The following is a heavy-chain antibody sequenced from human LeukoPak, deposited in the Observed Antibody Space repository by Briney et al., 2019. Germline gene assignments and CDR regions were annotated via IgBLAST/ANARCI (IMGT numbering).Heavy chain of an antibody. Sequence: SETLSLTCTVSGGSISSSSYYWGWIRQPPGKGLEWIGSIYYSGSTYYNPSLKSRVTISVDTSKNQFSLKLSSVTAADTAVYYCVRSRNYPDAFDIWGLGTMVTVSS. CDR1: GGSISSSSYY. CDR2: IYYSGST. V-gene: IGHV4-39*07. CDR3: VRSRNYPDAFDI. D-gene: IGHD5-24*01. J-gene: IGHJ3*02.